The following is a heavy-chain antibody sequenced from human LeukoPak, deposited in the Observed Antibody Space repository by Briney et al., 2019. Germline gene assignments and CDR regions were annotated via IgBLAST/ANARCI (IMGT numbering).Heavy chain of an antibody. CDR1: GGSLSSYY. CDR2: IYYSGST. V-gene: IGHV4-59*01. D-gene: IGHD2-2*03. CDR3: ARVGSRDLYYYCMDV. J-gene: IGHJ6*03. Sequence: SETLSLTCTVSGGSLSSYYWSWIRQPPGKGLEWIGYIYYSGSTNYNPSLKSRVTISVDTSKNQFSLKLSSVTAADTAVYYCARVGSRDLYYYCMDVWGKGTTVTVSS.